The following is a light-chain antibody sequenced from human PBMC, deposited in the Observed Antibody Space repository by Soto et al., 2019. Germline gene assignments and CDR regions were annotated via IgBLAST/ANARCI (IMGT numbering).Light chain of an antibody. CDR2: GAS. Sequence: TQSPSTLSATAGDRVTITCRASQSVSSYLAWYQQKPGQAPRRLIFGASFRATGIPDRFSGSGSGTDFTLTISRLEPEDFAVYYCQQYGSSPTTFGQGTKVDIK. J-gene: IGKJ1*01. V-gene: IGKV3-20*01. CDR3: QQYGSSPTT. CDR1: QSVSSY.